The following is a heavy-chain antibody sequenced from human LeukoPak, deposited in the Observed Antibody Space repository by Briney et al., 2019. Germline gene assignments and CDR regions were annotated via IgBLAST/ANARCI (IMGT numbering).Heavy chain of an antibody. CDR1: GGSISSSSYY. V-gene: IGHV4-39*01. CDR3: ARQGVQWLVGVAAFDI. CDR2: IYYSGST. J-gene: IGHJ3*02. Sequence: PSETLSLTCTVSGGSISSSSYYWGWIRQPPGKGLEWIGSIYYSGSTYCNPSLKSRVTISVDTSKNQFSLKLSSVTAADTAVYYCARQGVQWLVGVAAFDIWGQGTMVTVSS. D-gene: IGHD6-19*01.